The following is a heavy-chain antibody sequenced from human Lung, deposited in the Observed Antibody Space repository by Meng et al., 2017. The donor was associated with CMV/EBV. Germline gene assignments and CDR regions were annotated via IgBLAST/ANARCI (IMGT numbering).Heavy chain of an antibody. J-gene: IGHJ5*02. V-gene: IGHV4-31*03. CDR1: GGSISSGGFY. D-gene: IGHD4-17*01. Sequence: VPLQDSVPALVKPSQTLSLPGTVSGGSISSGGFYWSWIRQHPGKGLEWIGYIYYSGSTYYNPSLRSRVAISIDTSKNQFSLKLTSVTAADTAVYFCARTNYGDYNWFDPWGQGTLVTVSS. CDR2: IYYSGST. CDR3: ARTNYGDYNWFDP.